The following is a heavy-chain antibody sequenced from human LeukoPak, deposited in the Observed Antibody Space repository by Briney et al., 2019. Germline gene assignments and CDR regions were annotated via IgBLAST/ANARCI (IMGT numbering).Heavy chain of an antibody. CDR3: ARDSPLWFGEFITGMGYYYYGMDV. D-gene: IGHD3-10*01. V-gene: IGHV1-18*04. CDR1: GYTFTSYG. CDR2: ISAYNGNT. J-gene: IGHJ6*04. Sequence: ASVKVSCKASGYTFTSYGISWVRQAPGQGLEWMGWISAYNGNTNYAQKLQGRVTMTTDTSTSTAYMELRSLRSDDTAVYYCARDSPLWFGEFITGMGYYYYGMDVWGKGTTVTVPS.